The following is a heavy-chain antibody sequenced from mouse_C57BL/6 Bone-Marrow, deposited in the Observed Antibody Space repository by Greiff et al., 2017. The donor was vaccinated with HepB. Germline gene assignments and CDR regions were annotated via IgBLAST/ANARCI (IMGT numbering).Heavy chain of an antibody. CDR1: GFTFSDYG. CDR2: ISSGSSTI. V-gene: IGHV5-17*01. CDR3: ARAHYYGSSSDY. Sequence: EVNVVESGGGLVKPGGSLKLSCAASGFTFSDYGMHWVRQAPEKGLEWVAYISSGSSTIYYADTVKGRFTISRDNAKNTLFLQRTSLRSEDTAMYYCARAHYYGSSSDYWGQGTTLTVSS. J-gene: IGHJ2*01. D-gene: IGHD1-1*01.